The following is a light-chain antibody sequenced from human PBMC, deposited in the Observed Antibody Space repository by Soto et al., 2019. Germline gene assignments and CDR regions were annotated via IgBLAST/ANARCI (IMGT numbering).Light chain of an antibody. CDR1: QSVFYSSNNKNY. Sequence: DIVMTQSPDSLAVSLGERATINCKSSQSVFYSSNNKNYLAWYQQKPGQPPKLLIYWASTRESGVPDRFSGSGSGTDFILTISSLQAEDVAVYYCHQYYNTPLTFGGGTKVEIK. CDR3: HQYYNTPLT. CDR2: WAS. V-gene: IGKV4-1*01. J-gene: IGKJ4*01.